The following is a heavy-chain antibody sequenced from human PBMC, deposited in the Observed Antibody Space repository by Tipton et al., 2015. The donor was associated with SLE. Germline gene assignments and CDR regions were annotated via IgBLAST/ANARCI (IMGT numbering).Heavy chain of an antibody. J-gene: IGHJ4*02. CDR2: IYYSGST. D-gene: IGHD2-15*01. CDR1: GGSISSYY. CDR3: ARGEGYFSGGSGYIDY. V-gene: IGHV4-59*01. Sequence: TLSLTCTVSGGSISSYYWNWIRQPPGKGLEWIAYIYYSGSTNYNPSLNSRVTISVDTSKNQFSLKLSSVTAADTAVYYRARGEGYFSGGSGYIDYWGQGTQGTVSS.